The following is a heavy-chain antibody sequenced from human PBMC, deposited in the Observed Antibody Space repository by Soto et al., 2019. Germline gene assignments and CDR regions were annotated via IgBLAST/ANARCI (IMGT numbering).Heavy chain of an antibody. Sequence: QVQLVQSGAEVKKPGASVKVSCKVSGYTLTELSMHWVRQAPGKGLEWMGGFDPEDGETIYAQKFQGRVTMTADTSTDTAYMELSSLRSEDTAVYYCAMGVPAAPTFDYWGQGTQVTVSS. CDR3: AMGVPAAPTFDY. J-gene: IGHJ4*02. CDR2: FDPEDGET. D-gene: IGHD2-2*01. V-gene: IGHV1-24*01. CDR1: GYTLTELS.